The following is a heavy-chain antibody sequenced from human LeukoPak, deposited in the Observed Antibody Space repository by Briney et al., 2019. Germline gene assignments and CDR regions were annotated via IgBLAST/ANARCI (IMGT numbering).Heavy chain of an antibody. Sequence: PGGSLRLSCAASGFTFSSYAMSWVRQAPGKGLEWVSAISGSGGSTYYADSVKGRFTISRDNSKNTLYLQMNSLRAEDTAVYYCAKFEDSSGYWGGSYYYFDYWGQGTLVTVSS. CDR1: GFTFSSYA. V-gene: IGHV3-23*01. J-gene: IGHJ4*02. D-gene: IGHD3-22*01. CDR2: ISGSGGST. CDR3: AKFEDSSGYWGGSYYYFDY.